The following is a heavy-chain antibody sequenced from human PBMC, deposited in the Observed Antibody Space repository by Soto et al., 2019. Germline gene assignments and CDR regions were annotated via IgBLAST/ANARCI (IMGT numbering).Heavy chain of an antibody. CDR3: ATRGGATPPRF. CDR1: GASVGSTSYH. J-gene: IGHJ4*02. Sequence: QVQLQESGPGLVKSSETLSLTCTVSGASVGSTSYHWSWIRQPPGKGLEWIGWIYYSGTTSYNPSLKSRVTIALDISKNQFSLKLSSVSAADTAVYYCATRGGATPPRFWGQGTLVSVSS. D-gene: IGHD1-26*01. CDR2: IYYSGTT. V-gene: IGHV4-61*01.